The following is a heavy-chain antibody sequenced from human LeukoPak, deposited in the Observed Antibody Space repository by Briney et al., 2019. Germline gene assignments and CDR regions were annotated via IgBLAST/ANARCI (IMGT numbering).Heavy chain of an antibody. J-gene: IGHJ4*02. CDR2: IIPIFGTA. D-gene: IGHD3-9*01. Sequence: GSSVKVSCKASGGTFSSYAISWVRQAPGQGLEWMGGIIPIFGTANYAQKFQGRVTITTDESTSTAYMELSSLRSEDTAVYYCARGNMGTSSYDILTGYDYWGQGTLVTVSS. CDR3: ARGNMGTSSYDILTGYDY. CDR1: GGTFSSYA. V-gene: IGHV1-69*05.